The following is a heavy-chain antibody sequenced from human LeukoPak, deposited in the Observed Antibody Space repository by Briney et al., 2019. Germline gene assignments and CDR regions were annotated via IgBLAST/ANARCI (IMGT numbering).Heavy chain of an antibody. V-gene: IGHV3-23*01. Sequence: PGGSLRLSCAASGFTFSSYAMSWVRQAPGKGLEWVSAISGSGGSTYYADSVKGRFTISRDNSKNTLYLQMNSLRAEDTAIYYCAKALSYYYDSSDAFDIWGQGTMVTVSS. CDR3: AKALSYYYDSSDAFDI. J-gene: IGHJ3*02. CDR1: GFTFSSYA. CDR2: ISGSGGST. D-gene: IGHD3-22*01.